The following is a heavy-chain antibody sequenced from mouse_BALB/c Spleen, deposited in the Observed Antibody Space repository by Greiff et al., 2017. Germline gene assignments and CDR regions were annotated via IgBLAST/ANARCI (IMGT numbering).Heavy chain of an antibody. D-gene: IGHD1-1*01. CDR1: GYTFTSYW. CDR2: IYPSDSYT. J-gene: IGHJ4*01. CDR3: TRHYYGSSYGAMDY. Sequence: QVQLQQPGAELVRPGASVKLSCKASGYTFTSYWINWVKQRPGQGLEWIGNIYPSDSYTNYNQKFKDKATLTVDKSSSTAYMQLSSPTSEDSAVYYCTRHYYGSSYGAMDYWGQGTSVTVSS. V-gene: IGHV1-69*02.